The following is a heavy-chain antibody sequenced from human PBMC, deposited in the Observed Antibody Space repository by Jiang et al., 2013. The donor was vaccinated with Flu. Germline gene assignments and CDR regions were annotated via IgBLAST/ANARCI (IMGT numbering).Heavy chain of an antibody. Sequence: SGSGLVKPSGTLSLTCAVSGGSISSSNWWSWVRQPPGKGLEWIGEIYHSGSTNYNPSLKSRVTISVDKSKNQFSLKLSSVTAADTAVYYCARDPYGSGSYLSYWGQGTLVTVSS. J-gene: IGHJ4*02. D-gene: IGHD3-10*01. V-gene: IGHV4-4*02. CDR3: ARDPYGSGSYLSY. CDR1: GGSISSSNW. CDR2: IYHSGST.